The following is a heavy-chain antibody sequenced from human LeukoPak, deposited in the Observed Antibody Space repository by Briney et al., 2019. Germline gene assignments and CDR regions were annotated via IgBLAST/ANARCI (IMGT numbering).Heavy chain of an antibody. J-gene: IGHJ4*02. CDR2: ISYDGSNK. CDR1: GFTFSSYA. CDR3: ARALFDY. V-gene: IGHV3-30*04. Sequence: GRSLRLSCAASGFTFSSYAVHWVRQAPGKGLEWVAVISYDGSNKYYADSVKGRFTISRDNSKNTLYLQMNSLRAEDTAVYYCARALFDYWGQGTLVTVSS.